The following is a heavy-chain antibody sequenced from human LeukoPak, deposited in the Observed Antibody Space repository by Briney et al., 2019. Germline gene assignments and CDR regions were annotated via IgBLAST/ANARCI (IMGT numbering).Heavy chain of an antibody. CDR3: AVRDGYRQADLPC. D-gene: IGHD5-24*01. J-gene: IGHJ4*02. V-gene: IGHV4-34*01. CDR2: INHSGST. Sequence: SETLSLTCAVYGGSFSGYYRSWIRHPPGEGLEWIGEINHSGSTNYKPSLKSRVTISVDTSKNKFSLKQSSVTAADTAVYYCAVRDGYRQADLPCWGQGTLVTVSS. CDR1: GGSFSGYY.